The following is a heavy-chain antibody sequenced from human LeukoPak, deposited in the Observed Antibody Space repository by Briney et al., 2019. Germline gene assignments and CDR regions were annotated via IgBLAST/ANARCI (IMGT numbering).Heavy chain of an antibody. CDR1: GGSFSGYY. CDR3: ARGRAVVVTAIPKLFDY. D-gene: IGHD2-21*02. J-gene: IGHJ4*02. V-gene: IGHV4-34*01. CDR2: INHSGST. Sequence: SETLSLTCAVYGGSFSGYYWSWIRQPPGKGLEWIGEINHSGSTNYNPSLRSRVTISVDTSKNQFSLKLSSVTAADTAVYYCARGRAVVVTAIPKLFDYWGQGTLVTVSS.